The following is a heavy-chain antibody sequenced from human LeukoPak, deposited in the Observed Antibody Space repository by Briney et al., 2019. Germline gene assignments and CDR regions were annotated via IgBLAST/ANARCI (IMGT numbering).Heavy chain of an antibody. CDR2: ISAYNGNT. J-gene: IGHJ4*02. Sequence: GASVKVSCKASVYTFTSYGISWVRQAPGQGLEWMGWISAYNGNTNYAQKLQGRVTMTTDTSTSTAYMELRSLGSDDTAVYYCARVRNDYVWGSYRYTYYFDYWGQGTLVTVSS. CDR1: VYTFTSYG. V-gene: IGHV1-18*01. CDR3: ARVRNDYVWGSYRYTYYFDY. D-gene: IGHD3-16*02.